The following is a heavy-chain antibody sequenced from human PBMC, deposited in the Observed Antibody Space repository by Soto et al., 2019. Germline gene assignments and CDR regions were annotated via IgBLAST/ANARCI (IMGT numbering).Heavy chain of an antibody. CDR2: VYWTGST. CDR1: GDSITTNGYY. D-gene: IGHD2-15*01. CDR3: ARGPYCSGGSCLNWFDP. V-gene: IGHV4-39*01. J-gene: IGHJ5*02. Sequence: TLSLTCSVSGDSITTNGYYWGWIRQPPGKGLQWIGNVYWTGSTFSHPSLTSRVFISVDTSKNEFSLRLTSVTAADTAVYYCARGPYCSGGSCLNWFDPWGPGTLVTVSS.